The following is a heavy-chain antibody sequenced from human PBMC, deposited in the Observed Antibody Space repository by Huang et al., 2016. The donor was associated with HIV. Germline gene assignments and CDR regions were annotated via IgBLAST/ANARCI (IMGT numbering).Heavy chain of an antibody. Sequence: QVQLQQWGAGLLKPSETLSFTCAVYGGSFSGYYWGWIRQPPGKGLEWIGEINHNGSTDYHPSLKSRVTISVDTSKSQFALKLRSVTAADTALYYCASGYYGSGSYWYWGQGTLVTVSS. V-gene: IGHV4-34*01. D-gene: IGHD3-10*01. CDR1: GGSFSGYY. CDR2: INHNGST. J-gene: IGHJ4*02. CDR3: ASGYYGSGSYWY.